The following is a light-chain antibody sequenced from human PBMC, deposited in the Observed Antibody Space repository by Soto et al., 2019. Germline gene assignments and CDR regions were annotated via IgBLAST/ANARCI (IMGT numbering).Light chain of an antibody. CDR2: RAS. CDR3: QQYGRSPTT. V-gene: IGKV3-15*01. CDR1: QSVSSN. Sequence: EIVMTQSPATLSVSPGERATLSCRASQSVSSNLAWYQQKPGQGPRLLIYRASTRATVIPGRFSGSGSGTEFTLTISRLEPEDFAVYYCQQYGRSPTTFGQGTRLEIK. J-gene: IGKJ5*01.